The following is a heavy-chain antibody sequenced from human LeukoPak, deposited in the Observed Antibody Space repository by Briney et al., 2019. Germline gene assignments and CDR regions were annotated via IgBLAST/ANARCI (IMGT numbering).Heavy chain of an antibody. CDR2: ISSSSSYI. V-gene: IGHV3-11*06. J-gene: IGHJ4*02. D-gene: IGHD3-16*01. CDR3: AKDLQGEFDY. Sequence: PGGSLRLSCAASGFTFSDYYMSWIRQAPGKGLEWVLSISSSSSYIYYADSVKGRFTISRDNAKNSLYLQMNSLRAEDTAVYYCAKDLQGEFDYWGQGTLVTVSS. CDR1: GFTFSDYY.